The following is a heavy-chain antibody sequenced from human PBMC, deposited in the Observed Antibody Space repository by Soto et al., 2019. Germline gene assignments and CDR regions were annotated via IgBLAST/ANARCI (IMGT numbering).Heavy chain of an antibody. D-gene: IGHD6-6*01. CDR1: GGSISSGDYY. Sequence: QVQLQESGPGLVKPSQTLSLTCTVSGGSISSGDYYWSWIRQPPGKGLEWIGYIYHSGSTYYNPSLKSRVTISVNTSKNQFSLKLSSVTDADTAVYYCARERPDGARLDPWGQGTLVTVSS. CDR2: IYHSGST. CDR3: ARERPDGARLDP. J-gene: IGHJ5*02. V-gene: IGHV4-30-4*01.